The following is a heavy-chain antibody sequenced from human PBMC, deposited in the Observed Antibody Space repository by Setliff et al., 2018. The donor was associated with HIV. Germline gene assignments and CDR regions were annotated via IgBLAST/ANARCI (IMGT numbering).Heavy chain of an antibody. CDR2: IDHGGST. Sequence: ETLSLTCTVDSESFTNYYWSWIRQPPGKGLEWIGEIDHGGSTRYNLSLKSRITRSVDTSKNQFSLRLSSVTAADTAVYYCARKQQLRWAWMASSYYYALDVWGPGTTVTVSS. CDR1: SESFTNYY. V-gene: IGHV4-34*01. CDR3: ARKQQLRWAWMASSYYYALDV. J-gene: IGHJ6*02. D-gene: IGHD6-13*01.